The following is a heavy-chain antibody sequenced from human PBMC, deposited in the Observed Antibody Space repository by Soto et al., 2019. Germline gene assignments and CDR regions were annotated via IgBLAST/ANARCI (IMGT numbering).Heavy chain of an antibody. CDR3: ARGEQYSGRIFDY. Sequence: PSQTLSLTCAITGDSVSSNSAGWSWVRQSPSRGLEWLGRTYYRSKWYYEYAVSVRGRITINPDTSKNQYSLQLNSVTPEDTAANFCARGEQYSGRIFDYWGQGTLVTVSS. J-gene: IGHJ4*01. CDR2: TYYRSKWYY. D-gene: IGHD1-26*01. CDR1: GDSVSSNSAG. V-gene: IGHV6-1*01.